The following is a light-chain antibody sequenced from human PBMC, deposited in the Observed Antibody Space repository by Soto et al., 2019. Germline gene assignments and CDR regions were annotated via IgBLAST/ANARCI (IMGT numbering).Light chain of an antibody. V-gene: IGLV2-23*02. CDR2: EVS. CDR1: TSDVGSYNL. J-gene: IGLJ1*01. Sequence: QSALTQPASVSGSPGQSIPIPCPGTTSDVGSYNLASWYQHHPGKAPKLMIYEVSKRPSGVSNRFSGSKSGNTASLTISGLQAEDEADYHCCSYAGSSTDVFGTGTKLTVL. CDR3: CSYAGSSTDV.